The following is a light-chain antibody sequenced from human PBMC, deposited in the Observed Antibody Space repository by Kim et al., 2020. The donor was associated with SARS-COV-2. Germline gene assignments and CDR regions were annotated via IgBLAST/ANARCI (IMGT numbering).Light chain of an antibody. J-gene: IGLJ1*01. V-gene: IGLV3-19*01. CDR1: SLRSYY. CDR3: ISRDSSGNPYV. Sequence: ALGLTVRITCQGDSLRSYYASRYQQKPGQAPVLVIYGRNNRPSRIPDRFSGSSSGNTASLPIPGAQAEGETEYNCISRDSSGNPYVFGTGTKVTVL. CDR2: GRN.